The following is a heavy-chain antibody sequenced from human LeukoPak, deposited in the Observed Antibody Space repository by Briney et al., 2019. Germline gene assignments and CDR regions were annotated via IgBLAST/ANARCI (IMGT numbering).Heavy chain of an antibody. V-gene: IGHV4-59*01. CDR1: GGSISSYY. Sequence: SETLSLTCTVSGGSISSYYWSWIRQPPGKGLEWIGYIYYSGSTNYNPSPKSRVTISVDTSKNQFSLKLSSVTAADTAVYYCARGSYCSGGSCYSDAFDIWGQGTMVTVSS. CDR3: ARGSYCSGGSCYSDAFDI. CDR2: IYYSGST. D-gene: IGHD2-15*01. J-gene: IGHJ3*02.